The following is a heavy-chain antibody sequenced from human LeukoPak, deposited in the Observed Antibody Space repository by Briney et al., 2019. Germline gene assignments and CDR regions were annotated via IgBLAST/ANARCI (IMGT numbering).Heavy chain of an antibody. D-gene: IGHD2-21*01. Sequence: PGGSLRLSCAASGFTVSSNYMSWVRQAPGKWLEWVSMIYAGGSTYYADSVKGRFTISRDNSKNTLYLQMSSLRAEDTAVYYCASGLYGMDVRGQGTTVTVSS. V-gene: IGHV3-66*01. CDR3: ASGLYGMDV. CDR1: GFTVSSNY. CDR2: IYAGGST. J-gene: IGHJ6*02.